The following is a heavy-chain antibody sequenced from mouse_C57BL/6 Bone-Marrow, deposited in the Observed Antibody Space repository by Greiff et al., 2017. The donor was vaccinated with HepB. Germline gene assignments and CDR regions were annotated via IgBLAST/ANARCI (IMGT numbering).Heavy chain of an antibody. Sequence: EVHLVESGPVLVKPGASVKMSCKASGYTFTDYYMNWVKQSHGKSLEWIGVINPYNGGTSYNQKFKGKATLTVDKSSSTAYMELNSLTSEDSAVYYCARDPRWLRTFDYWGQGTTLTVSS. D-gene: IGHD2-2*01. V-gene: IGHV1-19*01. CDR2: INPYNGGT. J-gene: IGHJ2*01. CDR3: ARDPRWLRTFDY. CDR1: GYTFTDYY.